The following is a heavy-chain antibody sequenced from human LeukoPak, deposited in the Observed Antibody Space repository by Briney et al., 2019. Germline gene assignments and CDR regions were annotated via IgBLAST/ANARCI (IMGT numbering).Heavy chain of an antibody. CDR3: ARDSFETDIDY. D-gene: IGHD1-14*01. V-gene: IGHV3-7*01. J-gene: IGHJ4*02. CDR2: IKEDGSEK. Sequence: GGSLRLSCAASGFLFSRYWMSWVRPAPGKGLEWVANIKEDGSEKYYVESMKGRFTISRDNVKNSLYLQINSLRAEDTAVYYCARDSFETDIDYWGQGTLVTVSS. CDR1: GFLFSRYW.